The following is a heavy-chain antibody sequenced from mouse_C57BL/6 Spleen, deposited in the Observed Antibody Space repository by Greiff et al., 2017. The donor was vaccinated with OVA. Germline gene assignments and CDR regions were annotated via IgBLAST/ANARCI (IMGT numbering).Heavy chain of an antibody. J-gene: IGHJ4*01. Sequence: VQLQQSGAELVKPGASVKMSCKASGYTFTSYWITWVKQRPGQGLEWIGDIYPGSGSTNYNEKFKSKATLTVDTSSSTAYMQLSSLTSEDSAVYYCARYSYSNAMDYWGQGTSVTVSS. CDR2: IYPGSGST. V-gene: IGHV1-55*01. CDR1: GYTFTSYW. CDR3: ARYSYSNAMDY. D-gene: IGHD2-5*01.